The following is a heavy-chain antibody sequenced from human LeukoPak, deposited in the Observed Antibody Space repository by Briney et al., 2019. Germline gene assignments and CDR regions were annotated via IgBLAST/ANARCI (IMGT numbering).Heavy chain of an antibody. J-gene: IGHJ4*02. CDR3: ARGGDFWSGPDY. Sequence: GGSLRLSCAASGFTFSSYDMHWVRQATAQGLEWVSAIGTAGDTYYPGSVKGRFTISRENAKNSLYLQMNSLRAGDTAVYYCARGGDFWSGPDYWGQGTLVTVSS. CDR2: IGTAGDT. V-gene: IGHV3-13*01. D-gene: IGHD3-3*01. CDR1: GFTFSSYD.